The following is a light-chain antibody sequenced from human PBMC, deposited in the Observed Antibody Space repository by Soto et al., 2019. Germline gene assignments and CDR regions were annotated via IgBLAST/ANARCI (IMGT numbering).Light chain of an antibody. V-gene: IGKV1-6*01. J-gene: IGKJ1*01. CDR2: AAP. CDR1: QGIRND. Sequence: IQMTQSPSSLSASVGDRVTITCRASQGIRNDLGWYQQKPAKAPKLLIYAAPSLQSGVPSRFSRSGSGTDFTLTIGSLQPEDFATEYHLQDYNYPYTFDQGTKVEIK. CDR3: LQDYNYPYT.